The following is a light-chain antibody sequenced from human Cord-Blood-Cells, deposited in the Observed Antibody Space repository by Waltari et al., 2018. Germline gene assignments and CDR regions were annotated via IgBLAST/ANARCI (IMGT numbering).Light chain of an antibody. CDR3: CSSAGSSTYVV. CDR2: EGS. J-gene: IGLJ2*01. Sequence: QSALPQPASGSVSPGRSTPISCPGPSSDVGSYNLFSWYQHHPGKAPNLSIYEGSRCPSGVSSRFSGSKCGNAASLTISGHDAEDEADYYCCSSAGSSTYVVFGGGTKLTVL. CDR1: SSDVGSYNL. V-gene: IGLV2-23*01.